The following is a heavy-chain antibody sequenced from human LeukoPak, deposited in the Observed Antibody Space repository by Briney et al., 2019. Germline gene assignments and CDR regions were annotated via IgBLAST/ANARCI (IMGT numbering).Heavy chain of an antibody. D-gene: IGHD3-10*01. CDR3: ALWLQAHFDY. J-gene: IGHJ4*02. CDR1: GLPHGKYW. V-gene: IGHV3-23*01. CDR2: VNENGHNT. Sequence: GGSLTLSCVLSGLPHGKYWMSWVRLTPGKGLEWVSTVNENGHNTHYAHSVKGPFTISRGNPRDTVCLQMDSLIADDTALYFCALWLQAHFDYWGRGTLVTVSS.